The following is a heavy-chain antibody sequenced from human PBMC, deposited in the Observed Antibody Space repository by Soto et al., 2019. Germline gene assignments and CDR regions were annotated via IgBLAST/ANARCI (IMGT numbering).Heavy chain of an antibody. Sequence: SETLSLTCAVYGGSFSGYYWSWIRQPPGKGLEWIGEINHSGSTNYNPSLKSRVTISVDTSKNQFSLKLSSVTAADTAVYYCERVRIGYSYGPNFDYWGQGTMVTVSS. D-gene: IGHD5-18*01. CDR2: INHSGST. V-gene: IGHV4-34*01. J-gene: IGHJ4*02. CDR3: ERVRIGYSYGPNFDY. CDR1: GGSFSGYY.